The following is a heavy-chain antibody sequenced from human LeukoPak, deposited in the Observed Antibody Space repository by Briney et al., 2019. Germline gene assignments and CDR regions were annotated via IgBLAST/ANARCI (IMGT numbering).Heavy chain of an antibody. J-gene: IGHJ4*02. Sequence: GGSLRLSCAASGFTFSSYAMSWVRQVPGKGLERVSAISGSGGSTYYADSVKGRFTISRDNSKNTLYLQMNSLRAEDTAVYYCAKGSAYYYDSSGYFGGYFDYWGQGTLVTVSS. CDR1: GFTFSSYA. CDR3: AKGSAYYYDSSGYFGGYFDY. D-gene: IGHD3-22*01. CDR2: ISGSGGST. V-gene: IGHV3-23*01.